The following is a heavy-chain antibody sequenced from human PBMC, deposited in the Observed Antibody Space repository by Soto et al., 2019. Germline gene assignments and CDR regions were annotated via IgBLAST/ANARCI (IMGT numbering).Heavy chain of an antibody. CDR3: AGVEYYYDSSGYYLYYFDY. D-gene: IGHD3-22*01. CDR1: GGSFSGYY. Sequence: SETLSLTCAVYGGSFSGYYWSWIRQPPGKGLEWIGEINHSGSTNYNPSLKSRVTISVDTSKNQFSLKLSSVTAADTAVYYCAGVEYYYDSSGYYLYYFDYWGQGTLVTVSS. V-gene: IGHV4-34*01. CDR2: INHSGST. J-gene: IGHJ4*02.